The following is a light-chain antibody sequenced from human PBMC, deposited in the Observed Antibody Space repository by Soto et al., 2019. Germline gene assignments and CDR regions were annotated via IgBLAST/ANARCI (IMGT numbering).Light chain of an antibody. CDR2: RNN. Sequence: QSVLTQSPSASGTPGQRVTISCSGGSSNIRSHYVYWFPQLPGTAPKLLIYRNNQRPSGVPDRFSVSKSGTSASLAISGLRSEDEAEYYCLLSYSGAWVFGGGTKLTVL. J-gene: IGLJ3*02. V-gene: IGLV1-47*01. CDR3: LLSYSGAWV. CDR1: SSNIRSHY.